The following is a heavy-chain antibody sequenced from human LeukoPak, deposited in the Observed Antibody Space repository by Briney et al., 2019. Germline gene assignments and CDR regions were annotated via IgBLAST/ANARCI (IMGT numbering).Heavy chain of an antibody. D-gene: IGHD4-17*01. Sequence: GGPLRLSCAASGFTFSSYWMHWVRQAPGKGLVWVSRINSDGSSTSYADSVKGRFTISRDNAKNTLYLQMNSLRAEDTAVYYCARATGTTVTTPWGQGTLVTVSS. CDR1: GFTFSSYW. CDR2: INSDGSST. J-gene: IGHJ5*02. V-gene: IGHV3-74*01. CDR3: ARATGTTVTTP.